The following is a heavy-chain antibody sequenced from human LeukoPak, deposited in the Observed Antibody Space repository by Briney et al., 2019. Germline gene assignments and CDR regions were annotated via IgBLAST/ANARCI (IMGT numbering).Heavy chain of an antibody. CDR3: AKRLERYFDY. V-gene: IGHV3-23*01. CDR1: GFTFSSSR. D-gene: IGHD1-1*01. J-gene: IGHJ4*02. Sequence: AGSLRLSCAASGFTFSSSRMSWVRQAPGKGLEWVSTIGSSGADTYYADSVKGRFTISRDNSKNTLYLQMNSLRAEDTAVYYCAKRLERYFDYWGQGTLVTVSS. CDR2: IGSSGADT.